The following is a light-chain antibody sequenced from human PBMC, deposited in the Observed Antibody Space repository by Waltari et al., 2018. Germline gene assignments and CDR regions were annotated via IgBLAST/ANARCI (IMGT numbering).Light chain of an antibody. Sequence: SYVLTQPPSVSVAPGQTARITCGINNIGSRSVQWCQQRPDQAPVTVIHYDSDRPSGIPERFSGSYSGDTAALTVTRVVAGDEADYYSQLWYSCRGHVMFVGGTGLTIL. CDR3: QLWYSCRGHVM. CDR1: NIGSRS. CDR2: YDS. V-gene: IGLV3-21*04. J-gene: IGLJ3*02.